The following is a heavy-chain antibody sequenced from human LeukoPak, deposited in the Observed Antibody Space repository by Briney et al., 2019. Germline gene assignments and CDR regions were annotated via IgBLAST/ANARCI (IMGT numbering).Heavy chain of an antibody. CDR3: AILERVPH. V-gene: IGHV1-69*06. D-gene: IGHD2-15*01. Sequence: ASVKVSCKASGGTFISYVFSWVRQAPGQGLEWMGGAIPFLGTANYAQKFQDRITITAEKSTTTTYMELRSLRSDCTAIYYCAILERVPHWGQGTQITVSS. CDR1: GGTFISYV. J-gene: IGHJ4*02. CDR2: AIPFLGTA.